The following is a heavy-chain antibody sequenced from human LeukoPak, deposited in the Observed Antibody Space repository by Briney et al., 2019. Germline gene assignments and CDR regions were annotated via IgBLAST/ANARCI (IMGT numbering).Heavy chain of an antibody. V-gene: IGHV1-69*13. CDR2: IIPIFGTA. Sequence: SVKVSCKASGGTFSSYAISWVRQAPGQGLEWMAGIIPIFGTANYAQKIQGRVTITADEFTSTAYMELSSLRSEDTAVYYCASGADYYYYGMDVWGQGTTVSVSS. CDR3: ASGADYYYYGMDV. J-gene: IGHJ6*02. CDR1: GGTFSSYA. D-gene: IGHD1-26*01.